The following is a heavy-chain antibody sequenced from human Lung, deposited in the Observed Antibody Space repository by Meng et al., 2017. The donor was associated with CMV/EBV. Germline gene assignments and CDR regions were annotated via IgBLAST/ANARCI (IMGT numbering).Heavy chain of an antibody. J-gene: IGHJ6*02. Sequence: GESLKISCAASGFTVSSNYMTWVRQDPGKGLEWVSVIYSGGRTYYADSVKGRFTISRDNSKNSVYLQMNSLRPEDTAVYYCARDPGLDSAAYYDFWSGSPLYYYYGMDVWGQGTTVTVSS. CDR3: ARDPGLDSAAYYDFWSGSPLYYYYGMDV. CDR2: IYSGGRT. CDR1: GFTVSSNY. V-gene: IGHV3-66*02. D-gene: IGHD3-3*01.